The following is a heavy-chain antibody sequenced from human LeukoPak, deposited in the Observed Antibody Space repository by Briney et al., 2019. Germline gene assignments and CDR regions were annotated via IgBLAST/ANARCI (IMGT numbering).Heavy chain of an antibody. CDR2: ISSSSDYI. Sequence: PGGSLRLSRAASGFTFSSSTMNWVRRAPAKGLEWVSSISSSSDYIYYADSVKGRFTISRDNAKNSLYLQMNSLRAEDTAVYYCVRIPNSANFPNWFDPWGQGTLVTVSS. J-gene: IGHJ5*02. V-gene: IGHV3-21*01. CDR3: VRIPNSANFPNWFDP. CDR1: GFTFSSST. D-gene: IGHD4/OR15-4a*01.